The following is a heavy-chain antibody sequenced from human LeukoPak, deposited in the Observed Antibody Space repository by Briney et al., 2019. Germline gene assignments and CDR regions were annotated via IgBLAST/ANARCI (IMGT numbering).Heavy chain of an antibody. V-gene: IGHV3-66*01. D-gene: IGHD5-12*01. CDR2: IYEGGST. J-gene: IGHJ2*01. CDR3: ARAGYSGYDFATRTGGYWYFDL. Sequence: GGSLRLSCAASGFTVRSNYMSWVRQAPGKGLEWVSVIYEGGSTYYADSVKGRFTISRDNSKNTLYLQMNSLRVEDTAVYYCARAGYSGYDFATRTGGYWYFDLWGRGTLVTVSS. CDR1: GFTVRSNY.